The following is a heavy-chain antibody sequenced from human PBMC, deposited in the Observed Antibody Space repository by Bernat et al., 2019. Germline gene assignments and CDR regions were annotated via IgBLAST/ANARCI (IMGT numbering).Heavy chain of an antibody. CDR2: VSYDGSHK. D-gene: IGHD6-19*01. CDR1: GFTFSNSA. J-gene: IGHJ6*03. CDR3: ARDGRAYSSAWVYYYYYYMDV. Sequence: QVQLVESGGGVVQPGRSLRLSCAASGFTFSNSALHWVPQAPGQGLEWVAVVSYDGSHKYYPDSVKGRFTISRDNSKNTLYLQMDSLRPEDTAVYYCARDGRAYSSAWVYYYYYYMDVWGKGTTVTVSS. V-gene: IGHV3-30*01.